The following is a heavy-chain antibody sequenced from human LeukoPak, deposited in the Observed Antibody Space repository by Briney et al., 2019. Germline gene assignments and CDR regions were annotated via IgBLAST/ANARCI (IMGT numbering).Heavy chain of an antibody. CDR1: GGTFSSYA. J-gene: IGHJ4*02. Sequence: ASVKVSCKASGGTFSSYAISWVRQAPGQGLEWMGGIIPIFGTASYAQKFQGRVTITADKSTSTAYMELSSLRSEDTAVYYCAREVQGSNTAMALWGQGTLVTVSS. CDR3: AREVQGSNTAMAL. CDR2: IIPIFGTA. V-gene: IGHV1-69*06. D-gene: IGHD5-18*01.